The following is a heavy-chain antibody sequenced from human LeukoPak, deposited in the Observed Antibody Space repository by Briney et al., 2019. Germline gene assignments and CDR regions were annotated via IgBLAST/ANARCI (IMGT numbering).Heavy chain of an antibody. Sequence: GGSLRLSCAASGFTFRSYAMSWVRQAPGKGLEWVSAISSSGGRTYYTDSVKGRFTISRDNSNNALYLQMNSLRAEDTAVYYCARGDRFDYWGQGTLVTVSS. V-gene: IGHV3-23*01. D-gene: IGHD2-21*01. J-gene: IGHJ4*02. CDR2: ISSSGGRT. CDR3: ARGDRFDY. CDR1: GFTFRSYA.